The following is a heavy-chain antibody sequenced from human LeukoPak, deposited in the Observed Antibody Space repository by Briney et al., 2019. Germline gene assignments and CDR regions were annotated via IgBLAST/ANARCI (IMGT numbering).Heavy chain of an antibody. J-gene: IGHJ4*02. CDR1: GYTFTGYY. D-gene: IGHD3-22*01. CDR2: IYPSGGST. Sequence: GASVKVSCKASGYTFTGYYMHWVRQAPGQGLEWMGMIYPSGGSTSYAQKFQGRVTMTRDTSTSTVYMELSSLTSEDTAVYSCARSFDYDSSGYLSFDYWGQGTLVTVSS. V-gene: IGHV1-46*01. CDR3: ARSFDYDSSGYLSFDY.